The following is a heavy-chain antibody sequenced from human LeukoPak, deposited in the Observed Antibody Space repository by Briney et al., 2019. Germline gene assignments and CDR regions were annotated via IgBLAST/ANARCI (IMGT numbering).Heavy chain of an antibody. J-gene: IGHJ4*02. CDR2: ISWKSGSM. Sequence: GGSLRLSCAASGFTFDDYAMHWVRQPPGKGLEWVSGISWKSGSMGYADSVKGRFTISRDNAKNSLYLQMNSLRAEDTAMYYCARGTLYRGWSYYLDFWGQGSQVTVSS. V-gene: IGHV3-9*01. CDR3: ARGTLYRGWSYYLDF. D-gene: IGHD6-19*01. CDR1: GFTFDDYA.